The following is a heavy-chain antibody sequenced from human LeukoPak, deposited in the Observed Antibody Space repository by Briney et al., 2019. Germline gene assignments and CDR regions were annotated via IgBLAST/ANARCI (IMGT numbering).Heavy chain of an antibody. J-gene: IGHJ4*02. Sequence: GESLKISCKGSGYSFTSYWIGWVRQMPGKGLEWMGIICPGDSDTRYSPSFQGQVTISADKSISTAYLQWSSLKASDTAMYYCARGLGINMIVVAPDYWGQGTLVTVSS. CDR1: GYSFTSYW. CDR3: ARGLGINMIVVAPDY. V-gene: IGHV5-51*01. CDR2: ICPGDSDT. D-gene: IGHD3-22*01.